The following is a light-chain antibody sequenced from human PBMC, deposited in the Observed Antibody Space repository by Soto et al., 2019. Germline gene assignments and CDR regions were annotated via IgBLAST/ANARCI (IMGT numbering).Light chain of an antibody. V-gene: IGKV1-5*01. CDR3: LQYNIFHT. Sequence: DIQMTQSPSTLSASVGDSVTITCRASQNISNWLAWYQQKPGSAPKILISDASTLQSGVPSRFSGSGSGTEFTLTISGLQPDDFATYFFLQYNIFHTFGQGTNLEIK. CDR1: QNISNW. CDR2: DAS. J-gene: IGKJ2*01.